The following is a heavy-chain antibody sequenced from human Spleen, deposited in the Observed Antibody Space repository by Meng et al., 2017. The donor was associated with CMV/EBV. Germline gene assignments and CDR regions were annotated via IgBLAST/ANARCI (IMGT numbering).Heavy chain of an antibody. CDR1: GYTFTSYY. Sequence: ASVKVSCKASGYTFTSYYMHWVRQAPGQGLEWMGIINPSGGSTSYAQKFQGRVTMTRDTSTSTVYMELSSLRSEDTAVYYCARDSSSTSRNPQGPDDWGQGTLVTVSS. CDR3: ARDSSSTSRNPQGPDD. CDR2: INPSGGST. V-gene: IGHV1-46*01. D-gene: IGHD2-2*01. J-gene: IGHJ4*02.